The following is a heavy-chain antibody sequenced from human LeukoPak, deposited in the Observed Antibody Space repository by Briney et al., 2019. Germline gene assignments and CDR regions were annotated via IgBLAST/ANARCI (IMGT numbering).Heavy chain of an antibody. V-gene: IGHV3-7*04. CDR1: GFTFSDYW. CDR2: IKQDGGDK. CDR3: ARDGKITFGGVIVLDY. J-gene: IGHJ4*02. Sequence: GGSLRLSCAASGFTFSDYWMSWVRQAPGKGLEWVANIKQDGGDKYYVDSVKGRFTISRDNARNSLYLEMNSLRAEDTAVYYCARDGKITFGGVIVLDYWGQGTLVNVSS. D-gene: IGHD3-16*02.